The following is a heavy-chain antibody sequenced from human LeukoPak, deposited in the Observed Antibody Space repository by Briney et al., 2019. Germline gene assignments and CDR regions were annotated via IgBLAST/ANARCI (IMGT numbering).Heavy chain of an antibody. D-gene: IGHD4-17*01. CDR3: ARELGMTTVTTED. J-gene: IGHJ4*02. CDR1: GYTFTGYY. V-gene: IGHV1-2*02. Sequence: ASVKVSCKASGYTFTGYYMNWVRQATGQGLEWMGWISPNSGGTNYAQKFQGRVTMTRDTSISTAYMELSRLRSDDTAVYYCARELGMTTVTTEDCGQGTLVTVSS. CDR2: ISPNSGGT.